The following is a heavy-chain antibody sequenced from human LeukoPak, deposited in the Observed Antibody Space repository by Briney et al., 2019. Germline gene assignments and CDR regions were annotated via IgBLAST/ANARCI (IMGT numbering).Heavy chain of an antibody. J-gene: IGHJ6*03. Sequence: SVKVSRKSSVGTFSSYAYNWVRQPPGRGLEWVGVINPILGTANYAQKCQGRVTITADESTSTAYMELSSLKSEDTAVYYCARSRAAMRQYYYYYYMDVWGKGTTVTISS. CDR2: INPILGTA. D-gene: IGHD2-2*01. V-gene: IGHV1-69*01. CDR1: VGTFSSYA. CDR3: ARSRAAMRQYYYYYYMDV.